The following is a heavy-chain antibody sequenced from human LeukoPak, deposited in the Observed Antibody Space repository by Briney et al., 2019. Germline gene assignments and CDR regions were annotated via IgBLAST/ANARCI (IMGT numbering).Heavy chain of an antibody. D-gene: IGHD1-14*01. CDR2: IYHNGNI. CDR1: GGSISGSSYY. J-gene: IGHJ4*02. CDR3: ARHDRRTGSHFDY. Sequence: NTSETLSLTCTVSGGSISGSSYYWGWIRQPPGEGLEWSGSIYHNGNIYYNPSLKSRVSISVDTSKNQFSLKLSSVTAADTAVYYCARHDRRTGSHFDYWGQGTLVTVSS. V-gene: IGHV4-39*01.